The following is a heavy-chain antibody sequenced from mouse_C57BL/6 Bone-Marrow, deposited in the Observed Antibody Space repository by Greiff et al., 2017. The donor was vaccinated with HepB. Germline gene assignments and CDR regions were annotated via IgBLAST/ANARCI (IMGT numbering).Heavy chain of an antibody. V-gene: IGHV14-4*01. CDR3: TTPSTIVTTTGNWYFDV. J-gene: IGHJ1*03. Sequence: EVKLLESGAELVRPGASVKLSCTASGFNIKDDYMHWVKQRPEQGLEWIGWIDPENGDTESASKFQGKATITADTSSNTAYLQLSSLTSEDTAVYYCTTPSTIVTTTGNWYFDVWGTGTTVTVSS. D-gene: IGHD2-5*01. CDR2: IDPENGDT. CDR1: GFNIKDDY.